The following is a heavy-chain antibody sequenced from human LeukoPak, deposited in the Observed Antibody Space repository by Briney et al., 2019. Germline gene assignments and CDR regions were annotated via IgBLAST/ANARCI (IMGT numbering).Heavy chain of an antibody. V-gene: IGHV3-9*01. Sequence: GRSLRLSCAASGFTFDDYAMHWVRQAPGKGLEWVSGISWNSGSIGYADSVKGRFTISRDNAKNSLYLQMNSLRAEDTALYYCAKDYGSGGGYYFDCWGQGTLVTVSS. CDR2: ISWNSGSI. J-gene: IGHJ4*02. CDR1: GFTFDDYA. D-gene: IGHD3-10*01. CDR3: AKDYGSGGGYYFDC.